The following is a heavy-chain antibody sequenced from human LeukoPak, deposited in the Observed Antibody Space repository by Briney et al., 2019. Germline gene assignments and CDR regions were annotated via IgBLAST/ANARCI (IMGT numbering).Heavy chain of an antibody. V-gene: IGHV3-23*01. Sequence: GGSLRLSCAASGFTFSSYAMSWVRQAPGTGLEWVSAISGSGGSTYYADSVKGRFTISRDNSKNTLYLQMNSLRAEDTAVYYCAKDKGFTTGTVDSYFDYWGQGTLLTVSS. D-gene: IGHD1-1*01. J-gene: IGHJ4*02. CDR3: AKDKGFTTGTVDSYFDY. CDR2: ISGSGGST. CDR1: GFTFSSYA.